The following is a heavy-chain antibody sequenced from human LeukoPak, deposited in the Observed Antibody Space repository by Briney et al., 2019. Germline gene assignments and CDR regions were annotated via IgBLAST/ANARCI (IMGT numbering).Heavy chain of an antibody. CDR1: GGTFSSYA. CDR3: ARGSRRGQPYYYYYMDV. J-gene: IGHJ6*03. D-gene: IGHD6-13*01. Sequence: ASVKVSCKASGGTFSSYAISWVRQAPGQGLEWMGRTIPIFGTANYAQKFQGRVTITTDESTSTAYMELSSLRSEDTAVYYCARGSRRGQPYYYYYMDVWGKGTTVTVSS. V-gene: IGHV1-69*05. CDR2: TIPIFGTA.